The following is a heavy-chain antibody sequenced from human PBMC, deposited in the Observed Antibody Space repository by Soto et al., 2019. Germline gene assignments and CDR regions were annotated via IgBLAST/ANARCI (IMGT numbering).Heavy chain of an antibody. CDR2: ISGSGGST. CDR3: AKDPLITMIVVVPCAFDI. D-gene: IGHD3-22*01. J-gene: IGHJ3*02. CDR1: GFTFSSYA. V-gene: IGHV3-23*01. Sequence: GESLKISCAASGFTFSSYAMSWVRQAPGKGLEWVSAISGSGGSTYYADSVKGRFTISRDNSKNTLYLQMNSLRAEDTAVYYCAKDPLITMIVVVPCAFDIWGQGTMVTVSS.